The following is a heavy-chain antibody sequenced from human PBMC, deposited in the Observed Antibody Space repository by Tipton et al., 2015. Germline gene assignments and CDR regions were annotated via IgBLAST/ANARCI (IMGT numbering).Heavy chain of an antibody. D-gene: IGHD2-21*02. J-gene: IGHJ4*02. V-gene: IGHV4-4*02. CDR2: IYHSGST. CDR1: GDSISSSNW. Sequence: GLVKPSGTLSLTCAVSGDSISSSNWWSWIRQPPGKKLEWIGEIYHSGSTYYNPSLKSRVTISIDRFKNQFSLKLSSVTAADTAVYYCASPSLPHDRGDYYFQSWGQGSLVTVSS. CDR3: ASPSLPHDRGDYYFQS.